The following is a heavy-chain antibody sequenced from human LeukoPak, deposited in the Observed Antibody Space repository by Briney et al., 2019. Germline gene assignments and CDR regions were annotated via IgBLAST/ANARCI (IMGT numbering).Heavy chain of an antibody. CDR2: ISGSGGST. CDR1: GFTFSSYA. J-gene: IGHJ4*02. V-gene: IGHV3-23*01. Sequence: GGSLRLSCAASGFTFSSYAMSWVRQAPGKGLEWVSAISGSGGSTYYADSVKGRFTISRDNSKNTLYLQMNSLRAEDTAVYYCAKVRDSSGFFPHPFDYWGQGTLVTVSS. D-gene: IGHD3-22*01. CDR3: AKVRDSSGFFPHPFDY.